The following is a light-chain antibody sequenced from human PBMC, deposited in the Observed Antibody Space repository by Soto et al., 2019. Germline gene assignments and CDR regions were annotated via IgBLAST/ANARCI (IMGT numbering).Light chain of an antibody. Sequence: QSVLTQPASVSGSPGQSITISCTGTSGDVGYYNLVSWYQQNPGKAPKLMIYEVSKRPSGVSNRFSGSKSGNTASLTISGHPAEDEAVYYFTSYAGGDSPYVFGTGTKVTVL. V-gene: IGLV2-23*02. CDR2: EVS. J-gene: IGLJ1*01. CDR1: SGDVGYYNL. CDR3: TSYAGGDSPYV.